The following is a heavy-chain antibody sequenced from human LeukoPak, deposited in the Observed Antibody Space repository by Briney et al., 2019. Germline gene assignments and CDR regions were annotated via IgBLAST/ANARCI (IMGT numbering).Heavy chain of an antibody. D-gene: IGHD3-10*01. Sequence: PSETLSLTCVVSGYYISNGYYWGWIRQPPGKGLEWIGSIHHTGGTYYNPSLKSRVTISVDTSKNQFSLKVTSVTAADTAVYYCARPSYYASGCYLYYFDSWGQGTLVTVSS. CDR1: GYYISNGYY. J-gene: IGHJ4*02. V-gene: IGHV4-38-2*01. CDR3: ARPSYYASGCYLYYFDS. CDR2: IHHTGGT.